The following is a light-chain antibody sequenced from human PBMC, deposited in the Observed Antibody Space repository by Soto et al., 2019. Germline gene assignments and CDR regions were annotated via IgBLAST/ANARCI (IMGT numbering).Light chain of an antibody. CDR1: SSDIGSYNY. Sequence: QSALTQPPSRSGSPGQSITISCTGTSSDIGSYNYVSWYQQQPGKAPKLMIFDVRYRPSGISDRFSGSKSGNTASLTISGLQPEDEADYYCSSYGASSTLFGGGTKLTVL. CDR3: SSYGASSTL. CDR2: DVR. J-gene: IGLJ3*02. V-gene: IGLV2-14*03.